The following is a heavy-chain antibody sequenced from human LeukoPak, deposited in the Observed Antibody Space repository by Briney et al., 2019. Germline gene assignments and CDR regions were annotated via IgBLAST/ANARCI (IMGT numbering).Heavy chain of an antibody. D-gene: IGHD2-15*01. CDR1: GFPFSCYA. Sequence: GGSLRLSCAASGFPFSCYAMSWVRQAPGKGLEWVSAISGNGGGTYYADSLKVRFTISRDNPKNTLNLQMNSLRAEDTAVYYCARVYRSGGSCFDYWGQGTLVTVSS. CDR3: ARVYRSGGSCFDY. CDR2: ISGNGGGT. J-gene: IGHJ4*02. V-gene: IGHV3-23*01.